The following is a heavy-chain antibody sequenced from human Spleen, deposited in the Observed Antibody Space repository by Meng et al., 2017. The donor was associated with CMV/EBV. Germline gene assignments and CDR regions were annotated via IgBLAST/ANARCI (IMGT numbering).Heavy chain of an antibody. V-gene: IGHV1-18*01. J-gene: IGHJ6*02. Sequence: ASVKVSCKTSGYAFTTFGISWVRQAPGQGLEWMGWISGYNGNTHYAKSLQGRVSLTTDTSTNTVYMDLRSLTSDDTAVYFCARDRVVPAANYYYGMDVWGQGTTVTVSS. D-gene: IGHD2-2*01. CDR1: GYAFTTFG. CDR2: ISGYNGNT. CDR3: ARDRVVPAANYYYGMDV.